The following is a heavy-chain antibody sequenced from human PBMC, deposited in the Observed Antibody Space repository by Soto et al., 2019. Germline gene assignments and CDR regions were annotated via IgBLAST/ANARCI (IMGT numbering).Heavy chain of an antibody. D-gene: IGHD5-18*01. CDR2: INHIGST. J-gene: IGHJ4*02. V-gene: IGHV4-34*01. CDR1: GCSFSGYQ. CDR3: ARGAYSSGAAIHF. Sequence: SETLSLTCAFFGCSFSGYQWSWIRQPPGKGLEWIGKINHIGSTNYNPSLKSRVTISVDTSKNQFSLKVNSLTAADTAVYYCARGAYSSGAAIHFWGQGSLVTVS.